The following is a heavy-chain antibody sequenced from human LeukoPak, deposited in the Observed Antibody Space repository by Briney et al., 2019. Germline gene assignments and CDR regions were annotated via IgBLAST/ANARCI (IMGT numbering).Heavy chain of an antibody. CDR2: IIPIFGTA. CDR3: ARALLSYNILTGYRESGFAS. D-gene: IGHD3-9*01. Sequence: ASVKVSCKASGGTFSSYAISWVRQAPGQGLEWMGGIIPIFGTANYAQKFQGRVTITADKSTSTAYMELSSLRSEDTAVYYCARALLSYNILTGYRESGFASWGQGTLVTV. CDR1: GGTFSSYA. J-gene: IGHJ4*02. V-gene: IGHV1-69*06.